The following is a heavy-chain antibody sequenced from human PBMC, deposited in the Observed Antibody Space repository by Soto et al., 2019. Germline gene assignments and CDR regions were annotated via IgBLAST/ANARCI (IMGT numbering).Heavy chain of an antibody. D-gene: IGHD6-13*01. CDR1: GGSISSSSYY. J-gene: IGHJ5*02. CDR3: ARHVTGSSSWNWFDP. Sequence: SETLSLTCTVSGGSISSSSYYWGWIRQPPRKGLEWIGSIYYSGSTYYNPSLKSRVTISVDTSKNQFSLKLSSVTAADTAVYYCARHVTGSSSWNWFDPWGQGTLVTVSS. CDR2: IYYSGST. V-gene: IGHV4-39*01.